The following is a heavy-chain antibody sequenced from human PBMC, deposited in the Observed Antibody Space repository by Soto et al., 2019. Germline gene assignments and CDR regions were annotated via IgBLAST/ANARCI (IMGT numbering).Heavy chain of an antibody. V-gene: IGHV3-33*01. CDR3: ARVTDMGSSWPLLGH. CDR2: IWYDGSNK. D-gene: IGHD6-13*01. Sequence: QVQLVESGGGVVQPGRSLRLSCAASGFTFSSYGMHWVRQAPGKGLEWVAVIWYDGSNKYYADSVKGRFTISRDNSKNTLYLQMNSLRAEDTAVYYCARVTDMGSSWPLLGHWGQGTLVTVSS. J-gene: IGHJ4*02. CDR1: GFTFSSYG.